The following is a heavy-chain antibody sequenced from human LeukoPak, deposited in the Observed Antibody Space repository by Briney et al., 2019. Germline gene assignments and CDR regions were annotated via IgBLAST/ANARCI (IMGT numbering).Heavy chain of an antibody. D-gene: IGHD4-17*01. V-gene: IGHV1-69*04. CDR3: ARENLDYGDYYYGMDV. J-gene: IGHJ6*02. Sequence: SVKVSCKASGGTFSSYAISWVRQAPGQGLEWMGRIIPILGIANYAQKFQGRVTITADKSTSTAYMELSSLRSEDTAVYYCARENLDYGDYYYGMDVWGQGTTVTVSS. CDR2: IIPILGIA. CDR1: GGTFSSYA.